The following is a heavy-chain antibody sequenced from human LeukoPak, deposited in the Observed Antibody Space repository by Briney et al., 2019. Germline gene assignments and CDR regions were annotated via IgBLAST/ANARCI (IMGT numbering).Heavy chain of an antibody. D-gene: IGHD3-3*01. CDR2: IRYDGSNK. CDR1: GFTFSSYG. J-gene: IGHJ6*03. V-gene: IGHV3-30*02. CDR3: AKVPDITIFEAYYYYYMDV. Sequence: PGGSLRLSCAASGFTFSSYGMHWVRQAPGKGLEWVAFIRYDGSNKYYADSVKGRFTISRDNSKNTLYLQMNSLRAEDTAVYYCAKVPDITIFEAYYYYYMDVWGKGTTVTVSS.